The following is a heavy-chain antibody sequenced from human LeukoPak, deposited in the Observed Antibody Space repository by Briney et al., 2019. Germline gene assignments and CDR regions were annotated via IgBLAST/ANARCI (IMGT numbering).Heavy chain of an antibody. CDR3: DPHDSSSQF. CDR2: ISSDGSNK. Sequence: GRSPRLSCAASGFTFRNYGMHWARQAPGKGLEWVAFISSDGSNKYYADSVKGRFTISRDNSKNTLYLQMSSLRAEDSAVYYCDPHDSSSQFWGQGTLVTVSS. J-gene: IGHJ4*02. D-gene: IGHD6-6*01. CDR1: GFTFRNYG. V-gene: IGHV3-30*03.